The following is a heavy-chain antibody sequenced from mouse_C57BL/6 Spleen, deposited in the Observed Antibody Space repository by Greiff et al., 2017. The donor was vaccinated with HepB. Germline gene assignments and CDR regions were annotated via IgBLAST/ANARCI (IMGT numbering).Heavy chain of an antibody. V-gene: IGHV5-17*01. CDR2: ISSGSSTI. J-gene: IGHJ2*01. Sequence: EVQLQESGGGLVKPGGSLKLSCAASGFTFSDYGMHWVRQAPEKGLEWVAYISSGSSTIYYADTVKGRFTISRDNAKNTLFLQMTSLRSEDTAMYYCASRGNYGYFDYWGQGTTLTVSS. CDR1: GFTFSDYG. CDR3: ASRGNYGYFDY. D-gene: IGHD2-1*01.